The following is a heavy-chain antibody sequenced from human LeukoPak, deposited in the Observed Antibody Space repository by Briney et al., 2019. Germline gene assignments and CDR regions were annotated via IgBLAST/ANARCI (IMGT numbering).Heavy chain of an antibody. V-gene: IGHV3-49*04. J-gene: IGHJ4*02. D-gene: IGHD3-3*01. CDR3: TRDSIYDFWSGYFYDY. Sequence: QPGRSLRLSCTASGFTFGDYAMSWVRQAPGKGLEWVGFIRSKAYGGTTEYAASVKGRFTISRDDSKSIAYLQMNSLKTKDTAVYYCTRDSIYDFWSGYFYDYWGQGTLVTVSS. CDR2: IRSKAYGGTT. CDR1: GFTFGDYA.